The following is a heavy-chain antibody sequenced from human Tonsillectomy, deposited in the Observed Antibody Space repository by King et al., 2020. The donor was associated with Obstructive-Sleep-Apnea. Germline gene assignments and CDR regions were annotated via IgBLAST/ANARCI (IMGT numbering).Heavy chain of an antibody. D-gene: IGHD5-24*01. J-gene: IGHJ2*01. CDR2: IYSSGST. CDR1: GGSISSYS. V-gene: IGHV4-4*07. Sequence: QLQLQESGPGLVKPSETLSLTCTVSGGSISSYSWNWILQPAGKGLEWIGRIYSSGSTNYNPSLKIRVTLSVDTSKNQFSLKLSSVTAADTAVYYCAREEMDTVQVRYFDLWGRGTLVPVSS. CDR3: AREEMDTVQVRYFDL.